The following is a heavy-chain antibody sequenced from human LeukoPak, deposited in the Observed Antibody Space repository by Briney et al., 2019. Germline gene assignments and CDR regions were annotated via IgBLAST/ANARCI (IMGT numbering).Heavy chain of an antibody. Sequence: GASVKVSCKASGYTFTGYYMHWVRQAPGLGLEWMGWINPDTGGTNYAQKFQGRVTLTRDASISTAYMELSRLRSDDTAVYYCARDPSGSYYGWFDPWGQGTLVTVSS. CDR3: ARDPSGSYYGWFDP. D-gene: IGHD1-26*01. CDR2: INPDTGGT. V-gene: IGHV1-2*02. J-gene: IGHJ5*02. CDR1: GYTFTGYY.